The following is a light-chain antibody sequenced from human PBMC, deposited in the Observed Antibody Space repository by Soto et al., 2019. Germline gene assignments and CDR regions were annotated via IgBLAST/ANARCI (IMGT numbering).Light chain of an antibody. Sequence: EIVLTQSPGTLSLSPGERATLSCRASQSVSSSYLAWYQQKPGQAPRLLIYGASSRATGIPDRFFGSGSGTDFTLPLSSLECGDFVVYYCHQYGSSGTFGQGTKVDIK. CDR1: QSVSSSY. J-gene: IGKJ1*01. V-gene: IGKV3-20*01. CDR3: HQYGSSGT. CDR2: GAS.